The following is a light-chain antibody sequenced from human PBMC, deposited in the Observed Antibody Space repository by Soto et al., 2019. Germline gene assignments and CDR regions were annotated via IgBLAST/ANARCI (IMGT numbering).Light chain of an antibody. CDR1: QSVSNNY. CDR3: QQYGSSGT. V-gene: IGKV3-20*01. Sequence: MVFTQSQGTLSLSPGERATLSCRASQSVSNNYLAWYQQKPGQAPRLLIYGASNRATGIPDRFSGSGSGTDFTLTISRLEPEDFAVYYSQQYGSSGTFAQGTKVDIK. J-gene: IGKJ1*01. CDR2: GAS.